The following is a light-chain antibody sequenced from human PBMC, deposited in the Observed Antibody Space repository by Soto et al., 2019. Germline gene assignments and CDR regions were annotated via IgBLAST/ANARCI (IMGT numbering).Light chain of an antibody. Sequence: DIQMTQSPSTLSGSVGDRVTITCRASQTISSWLAWYQQKPGKAPKLLIYKASTLKSGVPSRFSVSGSRTEFTLTITSLQPDDFATYCCQHYNSYSEAFGQGTKVDIK. J-gene: IGKJ1*01. CDR2: KAS. CDR3: QHYNSYSEA. V-gene: IGKV1-5*03. CDR1: QTISSW.